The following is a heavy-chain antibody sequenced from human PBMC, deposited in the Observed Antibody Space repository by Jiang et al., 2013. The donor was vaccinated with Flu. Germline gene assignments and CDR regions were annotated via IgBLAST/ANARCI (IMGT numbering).Heavy chain of an antibody. J-gene: IGHJ4*02. Sequence: EYGSGLVKPSETLSLTCAVSGGSISGYYWSWIRQPPGKGLEWIGYISHSGTNYNPSLNSRVTISVDTSKNQFSLNLSPVTAADTAVYYCARHRGYDYVWGSWEDWGQGTLVTVSS. CDR2: ISHSGT. V-gene: IGHV4-59*08. D-gene: IGHD3-16*01. CDR1: GGSISGYY. CDR3: ARHRGYDYVWGSWED.